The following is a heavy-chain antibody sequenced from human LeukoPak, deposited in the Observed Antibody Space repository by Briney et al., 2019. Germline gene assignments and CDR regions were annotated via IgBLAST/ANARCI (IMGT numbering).Heavy chain of an antibody. CDR3: ARGLFVEYYFDY. CDR2: IYHSGST. V-gene: IGHV4-38-2*02. CDR1: GYSISSGYY. J-gene: IGHJ4*02. Sequence: SETLSLTCTVSGYSISSGYYWGWIRQPPGKGLEWIGSIYHSGSTYYNPSLKSRVTISVDTSKNQFSLKLSSVTAADTAVYYCARGLFVEYYFDYWGQGTLVTVSS. D-gene: IGHD2-15*01.